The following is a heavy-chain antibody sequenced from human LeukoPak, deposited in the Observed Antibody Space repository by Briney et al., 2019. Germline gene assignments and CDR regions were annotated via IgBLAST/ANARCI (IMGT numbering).Heavy chain of an antibody. V-gene: IGHV4-38-2*02. CDR2: IYHSGST. J-gene: IGHJ4*02. Sequence: SETLSLTCTVSGYSISSGYYWGWIRQPPGKGLEWIGSIYHSGSTYYNPSLKSRVTISVDTSKNQFSLKLSSVTAADTAVYYCASPLGVVTAPLNYWGQGTLVTVSS. CDR1: GYSISSGYY. D-gene: IGHD2-21*02. CDR3: ASPLGVVTAPLNY.